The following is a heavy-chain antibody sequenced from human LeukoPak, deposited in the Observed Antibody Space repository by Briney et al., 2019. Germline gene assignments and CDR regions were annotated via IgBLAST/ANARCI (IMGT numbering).Heavy chain of an antibody. J-gene: IGHJ4*02. Sequence: GGSLRLSCAASGFTFSSYGMHWVRQAPGKGLEWVAVISYDGSNKYYADSVKGRFTISRDNSKNTLYLQMNSLRAEDTAVYYCARDLRGVLSWGQGTLVTVSS. D-gene: IGHD3-10*01. CDR3: ARDLRGVLS. CDR2: ISYDGSNK. CDR1: GFTFSSYG. V-gene: IGHV3-30*03.